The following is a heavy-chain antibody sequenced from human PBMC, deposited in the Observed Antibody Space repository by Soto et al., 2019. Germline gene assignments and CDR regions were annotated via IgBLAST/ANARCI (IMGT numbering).Heavy chain of an antibody. V-gene: IGHV4-34*01. CDR1: GGSFSGYY. J-gene: IGHJ4*02. D-gene: IGHD1-7*01. CDR3: ARGKRYNWNYVGGYFDY. Sequence: PSETLSLTCAVYGGSFSGYYWSWIRQPPGKGLEWIGEINHSGSTNYNPSLKSRVTISVDTSKNQFSLKLSSVTAADTAVYYCARGKRYNWNYVGGYFDYWGQGTLVTVSS. CDR2: INHSGST.